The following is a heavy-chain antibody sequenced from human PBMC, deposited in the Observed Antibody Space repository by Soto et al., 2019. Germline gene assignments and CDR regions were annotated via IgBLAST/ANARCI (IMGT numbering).Heavy chain of an antibody. CDR3: ARVGATMYYYYGMDV. Sequence: SETLSLTCTVSGGSISSSSYYWGWIRQPPGKGLEWIGSIYYSGSTYYNPSLKSRVTISVDTSKNQFSLKLSSVTAADTAVYYCARVGATMYYYYGMDVWGQGTTVTVSS. V-gene: IGHV4-39*01. J-gene: IGHJ6*02. CDR2: IYYSGST. CDR1: GGSISSSSYY. D-gene: IGHD1-26*01.